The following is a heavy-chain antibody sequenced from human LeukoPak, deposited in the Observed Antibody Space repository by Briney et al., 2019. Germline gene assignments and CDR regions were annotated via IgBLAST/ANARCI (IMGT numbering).Heavy chain of an antibody. CDR1: GGSISSSTYY. CDR2: VYYSGST. Sequence: SATLSLTCTVSGGSISSSTYYWGWIRQPPGKGLECIGSVYYSGSTYYNPSLKSRATISVDTAKNQFYLKLSSVTAADTAVYYCARSRPLDSFDIWGQGTMVTVSS. V-gene: IGHV4-39*07. CDR3: ARSRPLDSFDI. J-gene: IGHJ3*02. D-gene: IGHD6-6*01.